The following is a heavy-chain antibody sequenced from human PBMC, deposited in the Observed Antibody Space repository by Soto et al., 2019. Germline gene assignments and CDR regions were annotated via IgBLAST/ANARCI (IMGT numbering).Heavy chain of an antibody. CDR1: GGSISSSSYY. Sequence: PSETLSLTCTVSGGSISSSSYYWGWIRQPPGKGLEWIGSIYYSGSTYYSPSLKSRVTISVDTSKNQFSLKLSSVTAADTAVYYCARIRIAAAGTSPIYYYYGMDVWGQGTTVTVSS. CDR3: ARIRIAAAGTSPIYYYYGMDV. D-gene: IGHD6-13*01. V-gene: IGHV4-39*01. CDR2: IYYSGST. J-gene: IGHJ6*02.